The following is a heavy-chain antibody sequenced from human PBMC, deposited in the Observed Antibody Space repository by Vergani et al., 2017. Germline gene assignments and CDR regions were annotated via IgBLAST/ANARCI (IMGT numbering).Heavy chain of an antibody. V-gene: IGHV3-7*03. J-gene: IGHJ4*02. D-gene: IGHD1-14*01. CDR1: GYSFTSYW. CDR2: IKQDGSEK. CDR3: ARMGRYYFDY. Sequence: EVQLVQSGAEVKKPGESLKISCKGSGYSFTSYWIGWVRQAPGKGLEWVANIKQDGSEKYYVDSVKGRFTISRDNAKNSLYLQMNSLRAEDTAVYYCARMGRYYFDYWGQGTLVTVSS.